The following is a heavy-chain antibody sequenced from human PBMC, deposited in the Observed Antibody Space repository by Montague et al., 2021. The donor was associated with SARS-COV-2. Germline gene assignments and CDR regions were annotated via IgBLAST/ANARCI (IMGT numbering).Heavy chain of an antibody. CDR3: SSLTLGYCSSTSCYSDWFDP. V-gene: IGHV4-34*01. D-gene: IGHD2-2*02. CDR1: GGSFSGYY. J-gene: IGHJ5*02. Sequence: SETLSLTCAVYGGSFSGYYWCWIRQPPGKGLERIGEINHSGSTNYNPSLKSRVTISVDTSKNQFSLKLSSVTAADTAVYYCSSLTLGYCSSTSCYSDWFDPWGQGTLVTVSS. CDR2: INHSGST.